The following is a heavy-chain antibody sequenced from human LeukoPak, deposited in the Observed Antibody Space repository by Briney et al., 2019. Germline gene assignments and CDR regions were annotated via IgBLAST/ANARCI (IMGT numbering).Heavy chain of an antibody. V-gene: IGHV1-18*01. CDR2: ISAYNGNT. CDR3: ARDPRANQYYDFWSGYLH. Sequence: ASVKVSCKASGYTFTSYGISWVRQAPGQGLEWMRWISAYNGNTNYAQKLQGRVTMTTDTSTSTAYMELRSLRSDDTAVYYCARDPRANQYYDFWSGYLHWGQGTLATVSS. CDR1: GYTFTSYG. D-gene: IGHD3-3*01. J-gene: IGHJ4*02.